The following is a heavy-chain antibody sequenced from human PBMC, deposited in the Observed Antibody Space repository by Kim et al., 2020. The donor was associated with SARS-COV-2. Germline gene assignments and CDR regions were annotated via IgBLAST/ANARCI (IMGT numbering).Heavy chain of an antibody. CDR3: AKPNSSSWYFHLGRFDY. J-gene: IGHJ4*02. D-gene: IGHD6-13*01. Sequence: VKGRFTISRDNSKNTLYLQMNSLRAEDTAVYYCAKPNSSSWYFHLGRFDYWGQGTLVTVSS. V-gene: IGHV3-23*01.